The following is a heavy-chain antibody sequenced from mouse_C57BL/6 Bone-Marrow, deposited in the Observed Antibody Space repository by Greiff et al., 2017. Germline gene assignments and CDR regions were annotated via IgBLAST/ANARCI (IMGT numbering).Heavy chain of an antibody. CDR1: GYTFTSYW. Sequence: QVQLQQSGTELVKPGASVKLSCKASGYTFTSYWMHWVKQRPGQGLEWIGKINPSSGGTNYNEKFKGKATLTVDKSSSTAYMQLSSLTSEDSAVYCGAGQEWGFAFWDRGTGATVTA. D-gene: IGHD1-3*01. CDR2: INPSSGGT. J-gene: IGHJ3*01. CDR3: AGQEWGFAF. V-gene: IGHV1-53*01.